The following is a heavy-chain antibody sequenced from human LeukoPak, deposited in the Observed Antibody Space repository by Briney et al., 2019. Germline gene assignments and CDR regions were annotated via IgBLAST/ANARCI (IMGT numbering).Heavy chain of an antibody. J-gene: IGHJ4*02. V-gene: IGHV4-34*01. CDR3: ARDPGYSYGKGYFDY. Sequence: SETLSLTCAVYGGSFSGYYWSWIRQPPGKGLEWIGEINHSGSTNYNPSLKSRVTISVDTSKNQFSLKLSSVTAADTAVYYCARDPGYSYGKGYFDYWGQGTLVTVSS. CDR2: INHSGST. D-gene: IGHD6-13*01. CDR1: GGSFSGYY.